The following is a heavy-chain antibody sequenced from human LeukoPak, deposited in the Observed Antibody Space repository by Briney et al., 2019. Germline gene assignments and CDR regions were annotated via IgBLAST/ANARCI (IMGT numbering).Heavy chain of an antibody. CDR1: GFTFSSYW. J-gene: IGHJ3*02. CDR2: IKQDGSEK. CDR3: ARNYYDSSGYLTDAFDI. D-gene: IGHD3-22*01. V-gene: IGHV3-7*01. Sequence: GGSLRLSCAASGFTFSSYWMSWVRQAPGKGLEWVANIKQDGSEKYYVDSVKGRFTISRDNSKNTLYLQMNSLRAEDTAVYYCARNYYDSSGYLTDAFDIWGQGTMVTVSS.